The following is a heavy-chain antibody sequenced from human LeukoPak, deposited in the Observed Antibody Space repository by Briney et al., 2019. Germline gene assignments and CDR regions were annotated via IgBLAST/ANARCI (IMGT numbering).Heavy chain of an antibody. V-gene: IGHV3-21*01. J-gene: IGHJ4*02. D-gene: IGHD3-3*01. Sequence: GGSLRLSCAASGFTFSSYSMNWVRQAPGKGLEWVSSISSSSSYIYYADSVKGRFTISRDNAKNSLYLQMNSLRAEDTAVYYCARDRDLSKGGTYYDFWSGYYRRPIDYWGQGTLVTVSS. CDR1: GFTFSSYS. CDR3: ARDRDLSKGGTYYDFWSGYYRRPIDY. CDR2: ISSSSSYI.